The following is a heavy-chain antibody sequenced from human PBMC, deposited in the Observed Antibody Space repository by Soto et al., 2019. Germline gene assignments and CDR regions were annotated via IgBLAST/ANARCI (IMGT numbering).Heavy chain of an antibody. CDR1: GFTFSSYD. V-gene: IGHV3-13*01. J-gene: IGHJ4*02. D-gene: IGHD6-13*01. CDR3: ARERDSYSAAWQEFNY. Sequence: EVQLVESGGGLVQPGASLRLSCSASGFTFSSYDMHWVRQVTGKGLEWVSDMSIAGETFYADSLKGRFTISRDNAKNSFYLQMNSLRAEDTAVYYCARERDSYSAAWQEFNYWGQGTLVTVSS. CDR2: MSIAGET.